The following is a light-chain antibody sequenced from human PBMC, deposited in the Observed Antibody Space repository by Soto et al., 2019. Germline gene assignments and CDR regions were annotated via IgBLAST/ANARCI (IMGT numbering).Light chain of an antibody. Sequence: EIVLTQSPATLSLSPGEIATLSCRASQSVSSYLAWYQQKPGQAPRLLIYDASNRATGIPARFSGSGSGTDFTLTISSLKPEDFAVYYCQQRRNWPPLTFGGGTKVEIK. CDR2: DAS. CDR3: QQRRNWPPLT. J-gene: IGKJ4*01. V-gene: IGKV3-11*01. CDR1: QSVSSY.